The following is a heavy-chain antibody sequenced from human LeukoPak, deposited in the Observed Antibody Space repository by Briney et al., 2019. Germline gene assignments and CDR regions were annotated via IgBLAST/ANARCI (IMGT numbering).Heavy chain of an antibody. J-gene: IGHJ4*02. CDR2: ISAYNGNT. Sequence: ASVKVSCKASGYTFTSYGISWVRQAPGQRLEWMGWISAYNGNTNYAQKLQGRVTMTTDTSTSTAYMELSRLRSDDTAVYYCARTGYSSGWYGFMMDYWGQGTLVTVSS. V-gene: IGHV1-18*01. CDR1: GYTFTSYG. D-gene: IGHD6-19*01. CDR3: ARTGYSSGWYGFMMDY.